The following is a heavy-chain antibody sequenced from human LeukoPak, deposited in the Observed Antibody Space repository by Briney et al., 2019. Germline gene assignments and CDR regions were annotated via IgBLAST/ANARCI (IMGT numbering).Heavy chain of an antibody. J-gene: IGHJ2*01. Sequence: PSETLSLTCTVSGGSISSGSYYWSWIRQPAGKGLEWIGRIYTSGSTNYNPSLKSRVTISVDTSKNQFSLKLSSVTAADTAVYYCARDLFRFCSSTSCYRRRGYFDLWGRGTLVTVSS. V-gene: IGHV4-61*02. CDR3: ARDLFRFCSSTSCYRRRGYFDL. CDR2: IYTSGST. D-gene: IGHD2-2*01. CDR1: GGSISSGSYY.